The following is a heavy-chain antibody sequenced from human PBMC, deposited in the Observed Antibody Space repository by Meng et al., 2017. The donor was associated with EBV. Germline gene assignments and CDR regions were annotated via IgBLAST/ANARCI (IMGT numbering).Heavy chain of an antibody. J-gene: IGHJ5*02. D-gene: IGHD2-15*01. CDR1: GDTFTRYH. CDR3: ARGRGVYCSGGSCYPGWFDP. Sequence: GEQGQAGTGLKKAGAAMKVSCKASGDTFTRYHINGVRQATGQGLEWMGWMNPNTGNTGYAQKFQGRVTMTRNTSISTAYMELSSLRSEDTAVYYCARGRGVYCSGGSCYPGWFDPWGQGTLVTVSS. CDR2: MNPNTGNT. V-gene: IGHV1-8*01.